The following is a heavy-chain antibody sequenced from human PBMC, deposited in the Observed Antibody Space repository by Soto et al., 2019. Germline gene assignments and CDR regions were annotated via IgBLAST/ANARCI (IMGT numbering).Heavy chain of an antibody. CDR1: GGTFSSYA. D-gene: IGHD6-19*01. J-gene: IGHJ6*02. CDR2: IIPIFGTA. V-gene: IGHV1-69*01. Sequence: QVQLVQSGAEVKKPGSSVKVSCKASGGTFSSYAISWVRQAPGQGLEWMGGIIPIFGTANYAQKFQGRVTITADESTSTDYMGLSSLGSEDTAGYFCGRASFVAVAGPYYYYGMDVWCQGTTVTVSS. CDR3: GRASFVAVAGPYYYYGMDV.